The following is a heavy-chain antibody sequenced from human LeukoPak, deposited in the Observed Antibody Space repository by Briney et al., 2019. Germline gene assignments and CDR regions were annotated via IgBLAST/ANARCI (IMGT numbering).Heavy chain of an antibody. V-gene: IGHV3-11*01. D-gene: IGHD2-15*01. CDR2: ISSSGSTI. J-gene: IGHJ6*02. CDR1: GFTFSDYY. Sequence: GGSLRLSCAASGFTFSDYYMSWIRQAPGKGLEWVSYISSSGSTIYYADSVKGRFTISRDNAKNSLYLQMNSLRAEDTAVYYCARSGPPYCSGGSCYEAPYYYYGMDVWGQGTTGTVSS. CDR3: ARSGPPYCSGGSCYEAPYYYYGMDV.